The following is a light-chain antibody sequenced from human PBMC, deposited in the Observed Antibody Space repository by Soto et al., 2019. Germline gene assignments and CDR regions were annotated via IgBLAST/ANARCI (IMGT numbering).Light chain of an antibody. J-gene: IGKJ1*01. CDR3: HQRGSWPRGT. Sequence: EIVLTQSPATLSLSPGETATLSCRASQSVSSYLAWYQQKPGQAPRLLIYDASNRANGIPARFSGSGSGTNFTLTISSLEPEDFAVYYCHQRGSWPRGTFGQGTKVDIK. CDR1: QSVSSY. CDR2: DAS. V-gene: IGKV3-11*01.